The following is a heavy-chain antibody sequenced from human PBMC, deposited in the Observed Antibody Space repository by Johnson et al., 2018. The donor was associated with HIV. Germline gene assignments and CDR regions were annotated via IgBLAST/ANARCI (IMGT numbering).Heavy chain of an antibody. CDR1: GFTFSSYG. D-gene: IGHD2-21*02. CDR3: AKDQYCGGDCYPDAFDI. Sequence: QVQLVESGGGVVQPGGSLRLSCAASGFTFSSYGMHWVRQAPGKGLEWVAFIRYDGSNNYYADSVKGRFTLSRDNSKNTLYLQMNSLRAEDTAVYYCAKDQYCGGDCYPDAFDIWGQGTMVTVSS. J-gene: IGHJ3*02. V-gene: IGHV3-30*02. CDR2: IRYDGSNN.